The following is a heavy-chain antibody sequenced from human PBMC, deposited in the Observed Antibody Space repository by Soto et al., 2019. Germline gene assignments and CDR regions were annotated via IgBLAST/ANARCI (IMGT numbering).Heavy chain of an antibody. J-gene: IGHJ4*02. CDR3: AKDRQHYYDSSGYYFDY. D-gene: IGHD3-22*01. CDR2: ISYDGSNK. CDR1: GFTFSSYG. Sequence: GGSLRLSCAASGFTFSSYGMHWVRQAPGKGLEWVAVISYDGSNKYYADSVKGRFTISRDNSKNTLYLQMSSLRAEDTAVYYCAKDRQHYYDSSGYYFDYWGQGTLVTLSS. V-gene: IGHV3-30*18.